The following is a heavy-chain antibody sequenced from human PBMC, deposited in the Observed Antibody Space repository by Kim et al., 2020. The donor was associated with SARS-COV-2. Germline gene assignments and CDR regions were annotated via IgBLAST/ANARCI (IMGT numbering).Heavy chain of an antibody. CDR1: GFSFSRYS. Sequence: GGSLRLSCEASGFSFSRYSMNWVRQSSMKGLEWVASISGDSDHIYYADSLKGRFTISRDNAKNLLLLQMLNLRVEDTALYHCVRDPGHMAIEDLDFWGQGTLVTVSS. J-gene: IGHJ4*02. D-gene: IGHD2-15*01. CDR2: ISGDSDHI. V-gene: IGHV3-21*01. CDR3: VRDPGHMAIEDLDF.